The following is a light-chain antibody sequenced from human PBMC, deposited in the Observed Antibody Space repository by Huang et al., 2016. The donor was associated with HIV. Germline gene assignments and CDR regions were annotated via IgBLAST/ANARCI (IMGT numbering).Light chain of an antibody. J-gene: IGKJ1*01. Sequence: IPLTQSPSSLSASVGDRVTITCRASEGIGNYLAWYQQKPGKAPKLLVYGASTLQNGVPARFSGTGAGTHFTLTISSLQPEDFATYYCQQLSTYPRTFGQGTKVEIK. CDR1: EGIGNY. CDR3: QQLSTYPRT. V-gene: IGKV1-9*01. CDR2: GAS.